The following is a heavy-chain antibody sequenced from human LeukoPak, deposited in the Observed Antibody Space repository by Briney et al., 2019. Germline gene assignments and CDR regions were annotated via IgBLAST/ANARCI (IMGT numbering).Heavy chain of an antibody. CDR2: IYYSGST. D-gene: IGHD2-21*02. V-gene: IGHV4-31*03. CDR1: GGSISSGGYY. Sequence: SETLSLTCTVSGGSISSGGYYWSWIRQHPGKGLEWIGYIYYSGSTYYNPSLKSRVTISVDTSKNQFSLKLSSVTAADTAVYYCARDPELNCGGDCLGYGMDVWGQGTTVTVSS. CDR3: ARDPELNCGGDCLGYGMDV. J-gene: IGHJ6*02.